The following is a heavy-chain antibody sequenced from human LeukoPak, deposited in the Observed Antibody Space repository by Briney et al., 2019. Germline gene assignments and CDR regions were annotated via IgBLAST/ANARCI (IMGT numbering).Heavy chain of an antibody. CDR1: GFTFSSYA. CDR2: ISYDGSNK. J-gene: IGHJ4*02. Sequence: GGSLRLSCAASGFTFSSYAMHWVRQAPGMGLEWVAVISYDGSNKYYADSVKGRFTISRDNSKNTLYLQMNSLRAEDTAVYYCALQGSTSPFDYWGQGTLVTVSS. CDR3: ALQGSTSPFDY. V-gene: IGHV3-30*04. D-gene: IGHD2-2*01.